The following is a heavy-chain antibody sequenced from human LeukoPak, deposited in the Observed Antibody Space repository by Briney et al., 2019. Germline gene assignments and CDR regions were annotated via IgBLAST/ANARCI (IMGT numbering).Heavy chain of an antibody. CDR2: ISYDGSNK. V-gene: IGHV3-30*04. CDR1: GFTFSSYA. D-gene: IGHD6-19*01. CDR3: AKGSIAVAGTIDP. Sequence: GGSLRLSCAASGFTFSSYAMHWVRQAPGKGLEWVAVISYDGSNKYYADSVKGRFTISRDNSKNTLYLQMNSLRAEDTAVYYCAKGSIAVAGTIDPWGQGTLVTVSS. J-gene: IGHJ5*02.